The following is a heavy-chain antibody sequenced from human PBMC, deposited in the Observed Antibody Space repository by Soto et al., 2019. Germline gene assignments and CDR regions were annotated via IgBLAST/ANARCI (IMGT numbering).Heavy chain of an antibody. CDR3: AKARVRIVGANSFDY. CDR1: GFTFSNYG. CDR2: ISDDGDKR. V-gene: IGHV3-30*18. J-gene: IGHJ4*02. Sequence: GGSLRLSCVGSGFTFSNYGMHWVRQPPGKGLEWVALISDDGDKRYYADSVRGRLIISRDNSKDTLYLQMNSLGPDDTAVYFCAKARVRIVGANSFDYWGQGTLGTV. D-gene: IGHD1-26*01.